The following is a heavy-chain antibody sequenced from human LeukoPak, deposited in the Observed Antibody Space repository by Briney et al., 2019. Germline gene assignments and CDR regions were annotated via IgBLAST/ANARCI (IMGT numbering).Heavy chain of an antibody. J-gene: IGHJ4*02. V-gene: IGHV3-23*01. CDR2: IIYDGRHT. CDR3: AKDALSYDGSTHVYYFQS. Sequence: GSLRLSCTASGFTFRMYAMSWVRQAPGKGLESVASIIYDGRHTYYAASVKGRFTISRDNSQNTLYLQMNSLRAEDTALYYCAKDALSYDGSTHVYYFQSLGQGPLVTVSS. D-gene: IGHD3-22*01. CDR1: GFTFRMYA.